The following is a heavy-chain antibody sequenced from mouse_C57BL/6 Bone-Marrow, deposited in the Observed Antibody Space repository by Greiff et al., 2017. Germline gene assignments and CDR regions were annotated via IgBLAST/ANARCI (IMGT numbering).Heavy chain of an antibody. CDR3: TRDLGRGAWFAY. CDR2: ISSGGDYI. J-gene: IGHJ3*01. CDR1: GFTFSSYA. D-gene: IGHD4-1*01. Sequence: EVKLVESGEGLVKPGGSLKLSCAASGFTFSSYAMSWVRQTPEKRLEWVAYISSGGDYIYYADTVKGRFTISRDNARNTLYLQMSSLKSEDTSMYYCTRDLGRGAWFAYWGQGTLVTVSA. V-gene: IGHV5-9-1*02.